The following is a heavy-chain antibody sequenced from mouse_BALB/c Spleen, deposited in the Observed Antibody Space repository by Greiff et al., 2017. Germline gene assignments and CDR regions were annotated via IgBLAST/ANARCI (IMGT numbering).Heavy chain of an antibody. D-gene: IGHD2-4*01. Sequence: QVQLQQPGAELVKPGASVKLSCKASGYTFTSYYMYWVKQRPGQGLEWIGGINPSNGGTNFNEKFKSKATLTVDKSSSTAYMQLSSLTSEDSAVYYCTRLTDYDGGMDYWGQGTSVTVSS. J-gene: IGHJ4*01. CDR2: INPSNGGT. V-gene: IGHV1S81*02. CDR1: GYTFTSYY. CDR3: TRLTDYDGGMDY.